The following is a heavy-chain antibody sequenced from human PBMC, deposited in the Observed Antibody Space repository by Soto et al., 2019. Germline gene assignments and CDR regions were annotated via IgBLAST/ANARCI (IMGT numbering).Heavy chain of an antibody. V-gene: IGHV4-30-2*01. J-gene: IGHJ5*02. CDR3: AGEMRARFAP. Sequence: LSLTWFVSGRSISSVAYSWIWILQPPGKGLEWIGYIYQTGDTHYNPSLKSRVNISLDRSENQFSLTLTSVTAADTAFYYCAGEMRARFAPWGQGNLVTVSS. CDR2: IYQTGDT. CDR1: GRSISSVAYS.